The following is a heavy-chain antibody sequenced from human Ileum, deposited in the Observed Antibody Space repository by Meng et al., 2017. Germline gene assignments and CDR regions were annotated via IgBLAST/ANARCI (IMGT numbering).Heavy chain of an antibody. Sequence: VELQGAVPGLLMPSETLSIIWTGSGGSGRRAGYLWGSIRQPLGKGVECIGYASTNYNPTLKSRVTISLHTSRNQFFLCLSSVPAADRAVYYWARDNMGSLDYWGQGILVTVSS. CDR2: AST. V-gene: IGHV4-61*08. CDR1: GGSGRRAGYL. D-gene: IGHD1-26*01. J-gene: IGHJ4*02. CDR3: ARDNMGSLDY.